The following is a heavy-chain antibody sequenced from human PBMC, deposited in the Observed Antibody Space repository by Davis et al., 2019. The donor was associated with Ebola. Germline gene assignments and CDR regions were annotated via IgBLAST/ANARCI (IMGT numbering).Heavy chain of an antibody. CDR2: INTNTGDP. J-gene: IGHJ4*02. V-gene: IGHV7-4-1*02. CDR3: ARCEENPDTSMVSCFDN. CDR1: GYSFAAHY. D-gene: IGHD5-18*01. Sequence: ASVKVSCKASGYSFAAHYIHWVRQAPGQGLEWMGWINTNTGDPTYAQGFRGRFVFSLDTSVSTAYVQISSLKAEDTAVYYCARCEENPDTSMVSCFDNWGQGTLVTVSS.